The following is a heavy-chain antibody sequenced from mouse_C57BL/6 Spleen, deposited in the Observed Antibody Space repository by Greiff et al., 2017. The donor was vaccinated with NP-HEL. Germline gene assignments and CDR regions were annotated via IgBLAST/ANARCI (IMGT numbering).Heavy chain of an antibody. CDR3: ARSPPGYFDV. V-gene: IGHV1-26*01. J-gene: IGHJ1*03. Sequence: EVQLQQSGPELVKPGASVKISCKASGYTFTDYYMNWVKQSHGKSLEWIGDINPNNGGTSYNQKFKGKATLTVDKSSSTAYMELRSLTSEDSAVYYCARSPPGYFDVWGTGTTVTVSS. CDR2: INPNNGGT. CDR1: GYTFTDYY.